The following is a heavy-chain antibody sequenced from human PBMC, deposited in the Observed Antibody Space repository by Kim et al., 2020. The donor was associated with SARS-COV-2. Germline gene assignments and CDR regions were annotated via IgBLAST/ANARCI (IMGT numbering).Heavy chain of an antibody. CDR3: ARADYYDSSGYSYYYYYGVDV. CDR2: ISAYNGNT. V-gene: IGHV1-18*01. J-gene: IGHJ6*02. Sequence: ASVKVSCKASGYTFTSYGISWVRQAPGQGLEWMGWISAYNGNTNYAQKLQGRVTMTTDTSTSTAYVELRSLRSDDTAVYYCARADYYDSSGYSYYYYYGVDVWGQGTTVTVSS. D-gene: IGHD3-22*01. CDR1: GYTFTSYG.